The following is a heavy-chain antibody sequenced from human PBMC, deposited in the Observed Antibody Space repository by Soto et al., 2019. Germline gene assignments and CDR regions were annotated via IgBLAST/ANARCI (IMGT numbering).Heavy chain of an antibody. Sequence: EVQLLESGGDLVQPGGSLRLSFAASGFTFSRCAMSWVRQAPGKGREWVSAISGSGSNTYYTDSVKGRFTISRDNSKNTLYLQMNSLRVEDTAAYYCAREDPFAAETKEPHFDYWGQGILVTVSS. D-gene: IGHD4-17*01. V-gene: IGHV3-23*01. CDR1: GFTFSRCA. CDR2: ISGSGSNT. CDR3: AREDPFAAETKEPHFDY. J-gene: IGHJ4*02.